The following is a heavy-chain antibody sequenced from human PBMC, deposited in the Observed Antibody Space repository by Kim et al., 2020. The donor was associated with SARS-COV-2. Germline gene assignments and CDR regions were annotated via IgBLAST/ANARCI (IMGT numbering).Heavy chain of an antibody. CDR3: ARVGSTVAAGTIDY. D-gene: IGHD6-13*01. Sequence: ADSVKGRLTISRGNAKNSLYLQMNSLRAEDTALYYCARVGSTVAAGTIDYWGQGTLVTVSS. V-gene: IGHV3-11*01. J-gene: IGHJ4*02.